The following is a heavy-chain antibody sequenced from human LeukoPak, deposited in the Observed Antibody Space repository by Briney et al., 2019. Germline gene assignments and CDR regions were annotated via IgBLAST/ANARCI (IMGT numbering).Heavy chain of an antibody. Sequence: PSETLSLTCTVSGGSISSGDYYWSWIRQPPWKGLEWIGYIYYSGSTYYNPSLKSRVTISVDTSKNQFSLKLSSVTAADTAVYYCARAWSTTVTTLFDYWGQGTLVTVSS. D-gene: IGHD4-17*01. J-gene: IGHJ4*02. V-gene: IGHV4-30-4*08. CDR2: IYYSGST. CDR1: GGSISSGDYY. CDR3: ARAWSTTVTTLFDY.